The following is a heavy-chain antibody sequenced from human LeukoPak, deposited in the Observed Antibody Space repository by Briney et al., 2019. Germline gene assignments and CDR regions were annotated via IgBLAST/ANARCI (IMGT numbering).Heavy chain of an antibody. CDR2: IKQDGSEK. CDR1: GFTFSSYW. J-gene: IGHJ4*02. CDR3: EREAYYYDSSGYSDY. V-gene: IGHV3-7*01. Sequence: GGSLRLSCAASGFTFSSYWMSWVRQAPGKGLEWVANIKQDGSEKYYVDSVKGRFTISRDNAKNSLYLQMNSLRAEDTAVYYCEREAYYYDSSGYSDYWGQGTLVTVSS. D-gene: IGHD3-22*01.